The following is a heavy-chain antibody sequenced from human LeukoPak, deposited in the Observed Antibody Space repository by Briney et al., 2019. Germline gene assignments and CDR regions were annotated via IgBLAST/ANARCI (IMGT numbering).Heavy chain of an antibody. CDR2: INAGNGDT. J-gene: IGHJ4*02. CDR3: ARGLWSAHRREYYFDS. CDR1: GYTFTNYA. D-gene: IGHD3-3*01. Sequence: GASVKVSCKASGYTFTNYAVNWLRQAPGQRLEWMVWINAGNGDTKFSQNYQARVTITRDASASTAYMELSSLTSEDTAVYFCARGLWSAHRREYYFDSWGQGTLVTVSS. V-gene: IGHV1-3*01.